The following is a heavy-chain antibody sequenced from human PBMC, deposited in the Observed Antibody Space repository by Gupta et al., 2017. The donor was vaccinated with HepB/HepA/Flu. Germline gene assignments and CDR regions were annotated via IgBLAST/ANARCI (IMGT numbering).Heavy chain of an antibody. D-gene: IGHD1-26*01. V-gene: IGHV3-72*01. J-gene: IGHJ6*02. CDR3: ARYSGIYGLDV. CDR2: VRNMANHYAQ. Sequence: EGQLVEYGGGLVQPGGSLSLSCAASGFVFSYHYMDWVRQDPGKGLEWVGRVRNMANHYAQEYVASVKGRFTISRDNSQNSLYMQMTSLKIEDTAVYSCARYSGIYGLDVWGQGTTVTVSS. CDR1: GFVFSYHY.